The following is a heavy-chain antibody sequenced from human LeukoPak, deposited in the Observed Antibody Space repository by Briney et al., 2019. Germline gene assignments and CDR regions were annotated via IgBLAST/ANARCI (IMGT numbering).Heavy chain of an antibody. CDR2: ISISSSTI. D-gene: IGHD5-18*01. CDR3: AREWRGYSYFDY. V-gene: IGHV3-48*01. CDR1: GFTFSSYW. Sequence: PGGSLRLSCAATGFTFSSYWMHWVRQAPGKGLEWVSYISISSSTIYYADSVKGRFTISRDNAKNSLYLQMTSLRAEDTAVYSCAREWRGYSYFDYWGQGTLVTVSS. J-gene: IGHJ4*02.